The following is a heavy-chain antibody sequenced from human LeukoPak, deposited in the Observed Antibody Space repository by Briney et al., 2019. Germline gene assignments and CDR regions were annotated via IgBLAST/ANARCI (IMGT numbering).Heavy chain of an antibody. Sequence: GGSLRLSCAAAGFTLSSYSMHWVRQAPGKGLEFVSAISKNGRNTYYGNSMKGRFTISRDISKNTLYLQMGSLRPEDMAVYYCARVDSGSACASWGQGILVTVSS. D-gene: IGHD6-19*01. CDR1: GFTLSSYS. V-gene: IGHV3-64*01. CDR2: ISKNGRNT. CDR3: ARVDSGSACAS. J-gene: IGHJ1*01.